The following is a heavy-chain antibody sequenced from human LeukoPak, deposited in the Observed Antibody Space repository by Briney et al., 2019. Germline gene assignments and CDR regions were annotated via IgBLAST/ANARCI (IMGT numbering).Heavy chain of an antibody. J-gene: IGHJ4*02. V-gene: IGHV4-59*01. CDR1: GGSISSYY. Sequence: SETLSLTCTVSGGSISSYYWNWIRQPPGKGLEWIGYIYYSGSTNYNPSLKSRVTISVDTSKNQFSLKLNSVTAADTAVYYCARVSGYDWESFYDYWGQGTLVTVSS. CDR2: IYYSGST. CDR3: ARVSGYDWESFYDY. D-gene: IGHD5-12*01.